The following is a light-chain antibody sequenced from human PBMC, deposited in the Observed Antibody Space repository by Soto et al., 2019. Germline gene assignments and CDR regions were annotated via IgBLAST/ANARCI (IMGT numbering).Light chain of an antibody. V-gene: IGKV3-20*01. J-gene: IGKJ4*01. CDR3: QHINSYPLT. Sequence: EIVLTQSPGTLSLSPGERATLSCRASQSVSTNQLAWCQQRPGHAPMVLVYGASNRATGIPDKFSGSGAGTEFTLTISSLQPEDFATYCRQHINSYPLTFGGGTKVDIK. CDR1: QSVSTNQ. CDR2: GAS.